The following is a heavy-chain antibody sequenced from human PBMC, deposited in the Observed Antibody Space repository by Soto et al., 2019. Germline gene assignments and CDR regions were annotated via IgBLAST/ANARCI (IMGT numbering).Heavy chain of an antibody. J-gene: IGHJ4*02. Sequence: SLSVSCAASGFTFGSYEMNWVRQAPGKGLEWVSYISSTVMYYTDSVKGRFTISRDNARNSLYLQMNSLRAEDTAVYYCAREARGGGYFDYWGPGTRVTVPS. CDR2: ISSTVM. V-gene: IGHV3-48*03. D-gene: IGHD2-15*01. CDR1: GFTFGSYE. CDR3: AREARGGGYFDY.